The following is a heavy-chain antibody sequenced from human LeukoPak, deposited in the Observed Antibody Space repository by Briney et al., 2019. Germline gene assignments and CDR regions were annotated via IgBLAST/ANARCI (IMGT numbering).Heavy chain of an antibody. CDR2: IWYDGSNK. D-gene: IGHD2-2*01. V-gene: IGHV3-33*01. Sequence: GGSLRLSCAVSGFTFSSYGMHWVRQAPGKGLEWVAVIWYDGSNKYYADSVKGRFTISRDNSKNTLYLQMNSLRAEDTAVYYCARDSCSSTSCWALFDYWGQGTLVTVSS. CDR1: GFTFSSYG. CDR3: ARDSCSSTSCWALFDY. J-gene: IGHJ4*02.